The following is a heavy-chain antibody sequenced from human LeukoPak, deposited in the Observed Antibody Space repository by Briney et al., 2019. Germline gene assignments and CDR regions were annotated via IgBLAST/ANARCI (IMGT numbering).Heavy chain of an antibody. Sequence: GASVKVSCKASGYTFTSYDINWVRQATGQGLEWMGRMNPNSGNTGYAQKFQGRVTMTRNTSISTAYMELSSLRSEDTAVYYCARTAAAGSLWYYYYGMDVWGQGTTVTVSS. CDR3: ARTAAAGSLWYYYYGMDV. D-gene: IGHD6-13*01. CDR2: MNPNSGNT. CDR1: GYTFTSYD. V-gene: IGHV1-8*01. J-gene: IGHJ6*02.